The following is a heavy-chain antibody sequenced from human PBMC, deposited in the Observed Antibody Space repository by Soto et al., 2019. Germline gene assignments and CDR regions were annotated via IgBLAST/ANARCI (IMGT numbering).Heavy chain of an antibody. Sequence: QVQLVQSGAEVKKPGSSVKVSCKASGGSFSSFSITWVRQAPRQGLEWMGGTIPNFGTANYAQKFQDRLTLTADEKTRTAYMELSSLRSEDTAVYFCARGSGHSDSSGYYMYFDDWGQGTPVTVSS. CDR2: TIPNFGTA. CDR1: GGSFSSFS. J-gene: IGHJ4*02. CDR3: ARGSGHSDSSGYYMYFDD. D-gene: IGHD3-22*01. V-gene: IGHV1-69*01.